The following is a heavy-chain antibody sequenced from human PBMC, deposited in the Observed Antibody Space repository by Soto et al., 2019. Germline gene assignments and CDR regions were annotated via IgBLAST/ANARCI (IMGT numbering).Heavy chain of an antibody. CDR2: IYYSGNT. V-gene: IGHV4-39*01. D-gene: IGHD2-15*01. CDR3: ARTSGYCSDGSCYSIHPFDY. CDR1: GGSISNSNYY. Sequence: PSETLSLTCTVSGGSISNSNYYWGWVRQPPGKGLEWIGSIYYSGNTYNNPSLKSRVTMSVDTSKNQFSLKLSSVTAADTAVYFCARTSGYCSDGSCYSIHPFDYWCQGPLVTVSS. J-gene: IGHJ4*02.